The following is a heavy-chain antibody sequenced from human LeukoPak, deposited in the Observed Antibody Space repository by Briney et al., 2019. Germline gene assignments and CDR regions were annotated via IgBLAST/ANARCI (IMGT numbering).Heavy chain of an antibody. CDR2: ISYDGSNK. D-gene: IGHD5-18*01. V-gene: IGHV3-30-3*01. CDR3: ARDRAWIQLWYFDY. CDR1: GFTFSSYA. Sequence: GGSLRLSCAASGFTFSSYAMHWVRQAPGKGLEWVAVISYDGSNKYYADSVKGRFTISRDNSKNMLYLQMNSLRAEDTAVYYCARDRAWIQLWYFDYWGQGTLVTVSS. J-gene: IGHJ4*02.